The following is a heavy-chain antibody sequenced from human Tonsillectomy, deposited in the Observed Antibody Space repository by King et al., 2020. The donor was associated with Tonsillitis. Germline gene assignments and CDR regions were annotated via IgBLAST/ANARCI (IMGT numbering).Heavy chain of an antibody. J-gene: IGHJ4*02. D-gene: IGHD1-1*01. Sequence: VQLVESGPEVKKPGASVKVSCKASGYTFTSYDINWERQASGQGLEWMGWMNPDCGNTDYGQKFQGRDTMTRNTSISTAYMELTSLRSDDTAVYYCSRGVPGDYWGQGSLVTVSS. V-gene: IGHV1-8*01. CDR2: MNPDCGNT. CDR3: SRGVPGDY. CDR1: GYTFTSYD.